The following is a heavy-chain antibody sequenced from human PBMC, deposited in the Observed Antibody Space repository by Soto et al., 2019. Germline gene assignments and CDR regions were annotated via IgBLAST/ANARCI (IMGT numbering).Heavy chain of an antibody. Sequence: GTSVKVSCKASGDTFNFYSINWVRQSPGLGLEWMGRVNPILSMSNYAQRFQGRVTMTADKSTSTAYMELSGLRSEDTAIYYCATSYGSGYRAFDFWGQGALVTVSP. CDR1: GDTFNFYS. V-gene: IGHV1-69*02. J-gene: IGHJ4*02. D-gene: IGHD3-10*01. CDR3: ATSYGSGYRAFDF. CDR2: VNPILSMS.